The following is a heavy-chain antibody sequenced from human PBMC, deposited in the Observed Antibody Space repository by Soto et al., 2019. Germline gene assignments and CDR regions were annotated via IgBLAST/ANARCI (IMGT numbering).Heavy chain of an antibody. D-gene: IGHD1-7*01. CDR2: INAGNGNT. J-gene: IGHJ5*02. CDR3: ARLANYLLFFFYP. Sequence: GASVKVSCKASGYTFTSYAMHWVRQAPGQRLEWMGWINAGNGNTKYSQKFQGRVTITRDTSASTAYMELSSLRSEDTAVYYCARLANYLLFFFYPWGQGTLVPVSS. CDR1: GYTFTSYA. V-gene: IGHV1-3*01.